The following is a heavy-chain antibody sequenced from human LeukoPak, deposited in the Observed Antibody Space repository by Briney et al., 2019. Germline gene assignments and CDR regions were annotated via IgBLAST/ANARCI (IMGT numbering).Heavy chain of an antibody. Sequence: PSETLSLTCAVSGGSISSSNWWSWVRQPPGKGLEWIGEIYHSGSTYYNPSLKSRVTISVDTSRNQFSLKLSSVTAADTAVYYCATGGIDSIDYWGQGTLVTVSS. CDR1: GGSISSSNW. CDR3: ATGGIDSIDY. J-gene: IGHJ4*02. CDR2: IYHSGST. V-gene: IGHV4-4*02. D-gene: IGHD3-22*01.